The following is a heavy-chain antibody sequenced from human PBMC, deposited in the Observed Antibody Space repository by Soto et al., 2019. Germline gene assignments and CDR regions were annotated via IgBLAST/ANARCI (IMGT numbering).Heavy chain of an antibody. Sequence: GGSLRLSCAASGFTFSSYAMSWVRQAPGKGLEWVSAISGSGGSTYYADSVKGRFTISRDNSKNTLYLQMNSLRAEDTAVYYCAKGGGSSSWYGFDYFDYWGQGTLVTVSS. CDR3: AKGGGSSSWYGFDYFDY. CDR2: ISGSGGST. CDR1: GFTFSSYA. J-gene: IGHJ4*02. D-gene: IGHD6-13*01. V-gene: IGHV3-23*01.